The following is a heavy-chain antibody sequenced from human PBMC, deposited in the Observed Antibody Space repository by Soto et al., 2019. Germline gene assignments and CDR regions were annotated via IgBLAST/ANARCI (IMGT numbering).Heavy chain of an antibody. CDR1: GGSVSGANYY. J-gene: IGHJ3*02. CDR2: MSHSGGT. V-gene: IGHV4-34*01. D-gene: IGHD1-1*01. Sequence: QVQLQQWGAGLLKPSETLSLTCAVYGGSVSGANYYWSWIRQPPGKGLEWIGEMSHSGGTHFNPSLKSRVIISVDTSTNQFSLKMSSVTAADTALYYCARVERGTATTVVDAFDIWGPGTMVTVSS. CDR3: ARVERGTATTVVDAFDI.